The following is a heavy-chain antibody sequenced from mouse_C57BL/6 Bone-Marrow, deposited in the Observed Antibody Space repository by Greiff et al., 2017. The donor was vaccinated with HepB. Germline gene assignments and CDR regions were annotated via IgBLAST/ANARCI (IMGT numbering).Heavy chain of an antibody. CDR2: IYPRSGNT. CDR3: ARSEIYDYCSSSHYYAMDY. CDR1: GYTFTSYG. D-gene: IGHD1-1*01. J-gene: IGHJ4*01. V-gene: IGHV1-81*01. Sequence: VQLQQSGAELARPGASVKLSCKASGYTFTSYGISWVKQRTGQGLEWIGEIYPRSGNTYYNEKFKGKATLTADKSSSTAYMELRSLTSEYSAVYFCARSEIYDYCSSSHYYAMDYWGQGTSVTVSS.